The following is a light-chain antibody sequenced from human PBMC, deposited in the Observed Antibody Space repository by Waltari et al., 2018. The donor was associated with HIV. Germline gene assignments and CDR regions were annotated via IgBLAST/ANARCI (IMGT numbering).Light chain of an antibody. CDR2: RDN. V-gene: IGLV1-47*01. CDR3: AAWDHRLSARV. J-gene: IGLJ3*02. Sequence: QSVLTQPPSASGTPGQRVTISCSGSNSNIGSNSVYWYQQFPGTAPKLLIYRDNQRPSGVPDRFSGSKSGTSASLAISGLRSEDEADYYCAAWDHRLSARVFGGGTKMTVL. CDR1: NSNIGSNS.